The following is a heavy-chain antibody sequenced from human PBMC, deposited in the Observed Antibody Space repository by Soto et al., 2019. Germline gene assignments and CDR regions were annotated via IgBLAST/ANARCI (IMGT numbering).Heavy chain of an antibody. Sequence: QVQLVESGGGVVQPGRSLRLSCAASGFTFSSYAMHWVRQAPGKGLEWVAVISYDGSSKYYADSVKGRFTISRDNSKNTLYLQMNSLRAEDTAVYYCARVVGSGVGDRPFDYWGQGTLVTVSS. CDR1: GFTFSSYA. CDR3: ARVVGSGVGDRPFDY. J-gene: IGHJ4*02. D-gene: IGHD2-8*01. V-gene: IGHV3-30-3*01. CDR2: ISYDGSSK.